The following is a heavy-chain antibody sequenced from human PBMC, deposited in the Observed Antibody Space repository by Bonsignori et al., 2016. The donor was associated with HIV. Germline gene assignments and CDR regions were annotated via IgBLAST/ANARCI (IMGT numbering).Heavy chain of an antibody. D-gene: IGHD7-27*01. CDR2: IKQDGSEK. Sequence: VRQAPGKGLEWVANIKQDGSEKYYVDSVKGRFTISRDNAKNSLYLQMNILRAEDTAVYYCARANWGSGDFDYWGPGNPGHRLL. J-gene: IGHJ4*02. CDR3: ARANWGSGDFDY. V-gene: IGHV3-7*01.